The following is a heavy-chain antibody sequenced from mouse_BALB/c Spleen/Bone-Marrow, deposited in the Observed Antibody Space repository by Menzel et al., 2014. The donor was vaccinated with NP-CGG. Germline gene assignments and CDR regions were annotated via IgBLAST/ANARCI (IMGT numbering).Heavy chain of an antibody. Sequence: EVMLVESGGGLVQPGGSLKLSCAASGFTFSSYGMSWVRQTPDKRLELVATINSNGGSTYYPDSVKGRFTISRDNAKNTLYLQMGSLKSEDTAMYYCARDPLYYYAWGQGTLVTVSA. D-gene: IGHD1-1*01. CDR2: INSNGGST. J-gene: IGHJ3*01. CDR3: ARDPLYYYA. CDR1: GFTFSSYG. V-gene: IGHV5-6-3*01.